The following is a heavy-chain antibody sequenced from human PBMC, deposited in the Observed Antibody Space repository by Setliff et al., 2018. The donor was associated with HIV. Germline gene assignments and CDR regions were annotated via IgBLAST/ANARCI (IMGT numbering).Heavy chain of an antibody. CDR3: ARLDYSNYYSYYIDV. J-gene: IGHJ6*03. V-gene: IGHV4-4*02. D-gene: IGHD4-4*01. Sequence: PSETLSLTCAVSGVSISSSNWWSWVRQPPGKGLEWIGEIYFNLQTNYNPAFKSRVSMGLDNAKNQFSLNLSSVTAADTAVYYCARLDYSNYYSYYIDVWGEGTMVTVSS. CDR1: GVSISSSNW. CDR2: IYFNLQT.